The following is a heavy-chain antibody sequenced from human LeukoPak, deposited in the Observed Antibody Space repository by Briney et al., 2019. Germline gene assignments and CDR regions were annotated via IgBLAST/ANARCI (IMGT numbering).Heavy chain of an antibody. CDR3: ARHSAAQWD. D-gene: IGHD6-13*01. CDR1: GGSISSGSYY. Sequence: SETLSLTCTVSGGSISSGSYYWSWIRQPAGKGLEWIGRIYTSGSTNYNPSLKSRVTISVDTSKNQFSLKLSSVTAADTAVYYCARHSAAQWDWGQGTLVTVSS. V-gene: IGHV4-61*02. CDR2: IYTSGST. J-gene: IGHJ4*02.